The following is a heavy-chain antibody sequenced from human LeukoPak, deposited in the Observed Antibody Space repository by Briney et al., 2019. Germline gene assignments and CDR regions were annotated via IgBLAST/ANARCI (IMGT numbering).Heavy chain of an antibody. V-gene: IGHV4-4*02. CDR2: IYHSGST. D-gene: IGHD4-17*01. CDR3: ASPNDYGDMAAFDI. Sequence: SETLSLTCAVSGGSISSSNWWSWVRQPPGKGLEWIGEIYHSGSTNYNPFLKSRVTISVDKSKNQFSLKLSSVTAADTAVYYCASPNDYGDMAAFDIWGQGTMVTVSS. CDR1: GGSISSSNW. J-gene: IGHJ3*02.